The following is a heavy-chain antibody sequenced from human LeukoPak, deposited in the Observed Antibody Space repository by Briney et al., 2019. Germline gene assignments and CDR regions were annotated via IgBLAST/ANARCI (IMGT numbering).Heavy chain of an antibody. J-gene: IGHJ4*02. V-gene: IGHV4-59*01. Sequence: SETLSLTCTVSGASISGYYWSWIRQPPGKGLEWIGYIYYSGSTNSNPSLKSRVTISVDTSKNQFSLKLSSVTAADTAVYYCARGERNGPDYWGQGTLVTVSS. D-gene: IGHD1-1*01. CDR2: IYYSGST. CDR3: ARGERNGPDY. CDR1: GASISGYY.